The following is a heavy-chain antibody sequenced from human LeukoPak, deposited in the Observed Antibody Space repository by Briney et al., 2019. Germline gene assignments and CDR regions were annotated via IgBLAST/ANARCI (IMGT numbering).Heavy chain of an antibody. D-gene: IGHD6-13*01. J-gene: IGHJ4*02. CDR1: SGSISSYY. V-gene: IGHV4-59*08. CDR2: IYYSGST. Sequence: SETLSLTCTVSSGSISSYYWSWIRQPPGKGLEWIGYIYYSGSTNYNPSLKSRVTISVDTSKNQFSLKLSSVTAADTAVYYCARLYSSSWDYYFDYWGQGTLVTVSS. CDR3: ARLYSSSWDYYFDY.